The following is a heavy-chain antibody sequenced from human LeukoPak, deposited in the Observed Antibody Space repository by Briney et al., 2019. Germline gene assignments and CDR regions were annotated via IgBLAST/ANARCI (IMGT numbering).Heavy chain of an antibody. V-gene: IGHV3-48*03. D-gene: IGHD6-19*01. CDR3: AGDFRNSGWYSNWFDP. CDR2: ISSIGSSM. J-gene: IGHJ5*02. Sequence: GRSLRLSCAASGFTFSSYEMNWVRQAPGKGLEWVSYISSIGSSMYYGDSEKGRFTISRDNAKKELYLQMNCLRAEDTTVYYSAGDFRNSGWYSNWFDPWGQGTLVTVSS. CDR1: GFTFSSYE.